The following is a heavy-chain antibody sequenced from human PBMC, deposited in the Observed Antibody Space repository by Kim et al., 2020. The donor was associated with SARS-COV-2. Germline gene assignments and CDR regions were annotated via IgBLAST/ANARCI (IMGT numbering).Heavy chain of an antibody. Sequence: ASVKVSCKASGYTFTSYGISWVRQAPGQGLEWMGWISAYNGNTNYAQKLQGRVTMTTDTSTSTAYMELRSLRSDDTAVYYCARDLGIAAAGDRGFSFDYWGQGTLVTVSS. V-gene: IGHV1-18*01. CDR1: GYTFTSYG. J-gene: IGHJ4*02. D-gene: IGHD6-13*01. CDR2: ISAYNGNT. CDR3: ARDLGIAAAGDRGFSFDY.